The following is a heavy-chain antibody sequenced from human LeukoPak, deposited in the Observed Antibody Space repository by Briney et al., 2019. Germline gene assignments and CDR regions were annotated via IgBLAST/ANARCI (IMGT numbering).Heavy chain of an antibody. CDR2: IYWNDDK. CDR3: AHSPYYDFWPPTDRNWFDP. Sequence: ESGPTLVNPTQTLTLTCTFSGFSLSTSGVGVGWIRQPPGKALEWLALIYWNDDKRCSPSLKSRLTITKDTSKNQVVLTMTNMDPVDTATYYCAHSPYYDFWPPTDRNWFDPWGQGTLVTVSS. CDR1: GFSLSTSGVG. V-gene: IGHV2-5*01. J-gene: IGHJ5*02. D-gene: IGHD3-3*01.